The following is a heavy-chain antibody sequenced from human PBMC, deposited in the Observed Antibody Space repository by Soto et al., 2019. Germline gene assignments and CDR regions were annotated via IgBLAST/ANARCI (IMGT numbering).Heavy chain of an antibody. V-gene: IGHV4-59*12. CDR3: ARGHQVTTDYFSYYALDV. CDR1: GGSISSYY. CDR2: IFHSGRT. J-gene: IGHJ6*02. D-gene: IGHD2-21*02. Sequence: PSETLSLTCTVSGGSISSYYWSWIRQPPGKGLEWIGEIFHSGRTNYNPSLKSRVTMSVDKSNNLFSLKVTSMTAADTAVYYCARGHQVTTDYFSYYALDVWGQGTTVTVSS.